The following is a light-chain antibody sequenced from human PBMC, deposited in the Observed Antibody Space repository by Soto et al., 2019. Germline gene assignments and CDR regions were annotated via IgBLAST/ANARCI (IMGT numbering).Light chain of an antibody. CDR2: HVS. CDR1: DSDVGAYNY. CDR3: TSYTGDKTPAV. Sequence: QSALTQPASVSGSPGQSIIISCTGGDSDVGAYNYVSWYQHHPGKAPKLIIFHVSHRPSGISNRFSGSKSGNTASLTISGLQAEDEADYYCTSYTGDKTPAVFGGGTKLTVL. J-gene: IGLJ3*02. V-gene: IGLV2-14*03.